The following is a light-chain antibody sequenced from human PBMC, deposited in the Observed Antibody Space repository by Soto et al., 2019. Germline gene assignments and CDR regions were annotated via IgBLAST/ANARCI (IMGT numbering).Light chain of an antibody. Sequence: DIQMTQSPSSLSASVGDSVTITCRASQGINNYLAWYQQKPGKVPVLLIYSASTLKSGVPSRFSGRGAGTDFTLPIRSLQPEDFATYYCQKYDRAPRTVGQGTKVDSK. J-gene: IGKJ1*01. V-gene: IGKV1-27*01. CDR3: QKYDRAPRT. CDR1: QGINNY. CDR2: SAS.